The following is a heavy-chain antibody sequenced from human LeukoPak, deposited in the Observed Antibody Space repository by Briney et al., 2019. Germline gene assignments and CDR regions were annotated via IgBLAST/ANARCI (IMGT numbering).Heavy chain of an antibody. Sequence: GGSLRLSCTASEFTLSSYWMHWVRQPPGKGLVWVSRINGDGSSTSYADAVKGRFTISRDNAKNTLYLRMNSLRAEDTAVYYCARGGLTGTTIPYFDYWGQGTLVTVSS. V-gene: IGHV3-74*01. D-gene: IGHD1-7*01. J-gene: IGHJ4*02. CDR3: ARGGLTGTTIPYFDY. CDR1: EFTLSSYW. CDR2: INGDGSST.